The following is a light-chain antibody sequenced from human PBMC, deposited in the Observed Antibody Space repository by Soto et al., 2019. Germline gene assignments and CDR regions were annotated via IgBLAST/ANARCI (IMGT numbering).Light chain of an antibody. V-gene: IGKV3-15*01. J-gene: IGKJ1*01. CDR2: GAS. CDR3: QQYNNWPRT. Sequence: EIVMTQSPATLSVSPGERATLSCRASQSLYNNLAWYQQKPGQAPRLLIYGASARATAIPARFSGSGSGTEYTLTISSLQSEDFAVYYCQQYNNWPRTFGQGTKVEIK. CDR1: QSLYNN.